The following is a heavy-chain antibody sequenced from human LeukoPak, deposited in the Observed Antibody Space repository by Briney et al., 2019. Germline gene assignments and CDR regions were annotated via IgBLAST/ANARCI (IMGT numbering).Heavy chain of an antibody. J-gene: IGHJ4*02. CDR3: ARVSGTAMIDY. CDR2: IYYSGST. CDR1: GGSISSYY. V-gene: IGHV4-59*06. Sequence: SETLSLTCTVSGGSISSYYWSWIRQPPGKGLEWIGYIYYSGSTYYNPSLKSRVTISVDTSKNQFSLKLSSVTAADTAVYYCARVSGTAMIDYWGQGTLVTVSS. D-gene: IGHD5-18*01.